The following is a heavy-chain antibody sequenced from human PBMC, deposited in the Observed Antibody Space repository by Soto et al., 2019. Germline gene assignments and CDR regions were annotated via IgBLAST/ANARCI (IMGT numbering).Heavy chain of an antibody. J-gene: IGHJ4*01. D-gene: IGHD2-15*01. CDR1: GFVFSKYG. CDR2: TSYDGSTE. CDR3: ARYDVDCSGGTCFSFGFDY. Sequence: QVQLVESGGGLVQPGGSLRLSCTASGFVFSKYGMHWVRQAPGKGLEWVAVTSYDGSTEFYAESVKGRFTVSRDNSENTLYLQMNSLRVGDTAVYFCARYDVDCSGGTCFSFGFDYWGQGTPVTVSS. V-gene: IGHV3-30*03.